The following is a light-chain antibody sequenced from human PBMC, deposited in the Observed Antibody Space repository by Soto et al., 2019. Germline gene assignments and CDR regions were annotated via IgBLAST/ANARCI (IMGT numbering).Light chain of an antibody. V-gene: IGKV1-39*01. J-gene: IGKJ5*01. CDR2: AAS. Sequence: EIQITDSPSSIFTNVIDKITITFRASQIISNYLNWYQQKPGKAPQLLIFAASSLQSGVPSRFSGSGSGTDFTLTIISLQPEDLATYYCQHRYCSSPAFGHWT. CDR1: QIISNY. CDR3: QHRYCSSPA.